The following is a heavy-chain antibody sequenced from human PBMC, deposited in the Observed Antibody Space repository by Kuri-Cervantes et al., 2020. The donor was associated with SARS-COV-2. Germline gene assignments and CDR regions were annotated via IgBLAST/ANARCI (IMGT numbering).Heavy chain of an antibody. V-gene: IGHV1-69*13. CDR3: SLSSSSVYYYYMDV. CDR2: IIPIFGTA. D-gene: IGHD6-13*01. Sequence: SVKVSCKASGGTFSSYAISWVRQAPGQGLEWMGGIIPIFGTADYAQKFQGRVTITADESTSTAYMELNSLRAEDTAVYYCSLSSSSVYYYYMDVWGKGTTVTVSS. CDR1: GGTFSSYA. J-gene: IGHJ6*03.